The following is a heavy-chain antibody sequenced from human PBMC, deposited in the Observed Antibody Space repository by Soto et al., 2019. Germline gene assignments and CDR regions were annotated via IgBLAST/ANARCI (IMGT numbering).Heavy chain of an antibody. CDR3: ARGDSNNWFDR. D-gene: IGHD2-15*01. CDR1: GGTFRSSA. Sequence: QLQLVQSGAEVKKPGSSMKVSCKASGGTFRSSAISWVRQTPGQGLEWMGGIIPILGITNYAQKFRGNVTITADESPTTVYLDLTSVRFEDTAIYYCARGDSNNWFDRWGQGTLVTVSS. CDR2: IIPILGIT. J-gene: IGHJ5*02. V-gene: IGHV1-69*01.